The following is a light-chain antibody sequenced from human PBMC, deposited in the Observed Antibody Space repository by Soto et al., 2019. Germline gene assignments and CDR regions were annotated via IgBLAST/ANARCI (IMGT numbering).Light chain of an antibody. CDR1: QGLSSTY. CDR2: GAS. Sequence: EIVLTQSPGTLSLSPGERATLSCRASQGLSSTYLAWYQQIPGQAPRLLMYGASSRATGIPDRFSGSGSGTDFTLTISRLEPEDFAVYYCQQFLSSPWTFGQGTVVEIK. J-gene: IGKJ1*01. CDR3: QQFLSSPWT. V-gene: IGKV3-20*01.